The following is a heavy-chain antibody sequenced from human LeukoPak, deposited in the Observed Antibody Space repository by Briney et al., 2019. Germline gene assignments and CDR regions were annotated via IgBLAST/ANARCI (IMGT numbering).Heavy chain of an antibody. CDR1: GFIFSSYS. Sequence: GGSLRLSCAASGFIFSSYSMNWVRQAPGRGLEWFSFIYIGGSTYYSDSVRGRFIISKDSSKTTLYLQMNSLRAEDTAVYYCARRAGSYSHSYDYWGQGTLVTVSS. D-gene: IGHD2-15*01. J-gene: IGHJ4*02. V-gene: IGHV3-53*01. CDR3: ARRAGSYSHSYDY. CDR2: IYIGGST.